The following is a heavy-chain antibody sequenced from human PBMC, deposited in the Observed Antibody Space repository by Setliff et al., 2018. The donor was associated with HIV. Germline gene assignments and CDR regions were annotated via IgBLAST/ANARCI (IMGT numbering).Heavy chain of an antibody. CDR1: GVNFRRFA. CDR2: IIPMFGTT. Sequence: GASVKVSCKASGVNFRRFAFSWVRQAPGQGLEWMGGIIPMFGTTNYAQKFQGRVTITADESTSTVYMELTSLRFEDTAVYYCARVGAMATIGYSYYYMDVWGKGTTVTVSS. J-gene: IGHJ6*03. D-gene: IGHD5-12*01. V-gene: IGHV1-69*13. CDR3: ARVGAMATIGYSYYYMDV.